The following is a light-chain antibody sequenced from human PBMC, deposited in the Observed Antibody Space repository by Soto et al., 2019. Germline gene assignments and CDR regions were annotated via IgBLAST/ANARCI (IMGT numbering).Light chain of an antibody. CDR2: DVS. Sequence: QSALTQPASVSGSPGQSITISCTGTSSVVGVYNYVSWYQQHPGKASKLIIYDVSIRPSGFSNRFSGSKSGNTASLTISGLQAEDEADYYCSSYTSSSTLVFGGGTKVTVL. V-gene: IGLV2-14*01. CDR3: SSYTSSSTLV. J-gene: IGLJ2*01. CDR1: SSVVGVYNY.